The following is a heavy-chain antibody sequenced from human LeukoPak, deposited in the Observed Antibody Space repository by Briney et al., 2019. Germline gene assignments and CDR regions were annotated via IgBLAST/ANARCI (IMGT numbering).Heavy chain of an antibody. D-gene: IGHD6-13*01. V-gene: IGHV1-2*02. CDR1: GYTFTGYY. J-gene: IGHJ5*02. Sequence: ASVKVSCKASGYTFTGYYMHWVRQAPGQGLEWMGWINPNSGGTNYAQKFQGRVTMTRDTSISTAYMELSRLRSDDTAVYYCARDPGDSSWYWGNWFDPWGQGTLVTVSS. CDR2: INPNSGGT. CDR3: ARDPGDSSWYWGNWFDP.